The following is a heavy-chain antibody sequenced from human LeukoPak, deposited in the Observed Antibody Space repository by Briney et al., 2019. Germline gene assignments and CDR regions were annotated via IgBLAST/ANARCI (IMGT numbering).Heavy chain of an antibody. D-gene: IGHD3-22*01. Sequence: PSETLSLTCTVSGGSISSYYWSWIRQPPGKGLEWIGYIYYSGSTNYNPSLKSRVTISVDTSKNQFSLKLSSVTAADTAVYYCARQGNSGYYPFDYWGQGTLVTVSS. V-gene: IGHV4-59*08. CDR1: GGSISSYY. CDR3: ARQGNSGYYPFDY. CDR2: IYYSGST. J-gene: IGHJ4*02.